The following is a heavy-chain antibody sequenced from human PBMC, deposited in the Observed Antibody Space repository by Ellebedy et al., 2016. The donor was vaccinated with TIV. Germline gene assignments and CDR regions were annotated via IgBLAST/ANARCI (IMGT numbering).Heavy chain of an antibody. CDR2: THYRGST. Sequence: SETLSLTXTVSGGSISSGGYYWTWIRHYPGKGLEWIGYTHYRGSTSYNQSLKSRVTISVDRSKNQFSLWLDDVTVADTAVYFCARDAIIASGLGRDYYYGMDVWGQGTTVTVSS. V-gene: IGHV4-31*03. CDR1: GGSISSGGYY. D-gene: IGHD2/OR15-2a*01. J-gene: IGHJ6*01. CDR3: ARDAIIASGLGRDYYYGMDV.